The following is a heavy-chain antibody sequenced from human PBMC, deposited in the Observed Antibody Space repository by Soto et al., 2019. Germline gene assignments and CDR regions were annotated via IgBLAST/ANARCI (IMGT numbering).Heavy chain of an antibody. CDR1: GISLSTSGVG. J-gene: IGHJ3*01. D-gene: IGHD1-1*01. Sequence: SGPTLVNPTQTLTLTCTLSGISLSTSGVGLGWIRQTPGKALEWLALVYWNDDKHYSPSLKTRLTITKDTSKNQAVLTMTNMDPVDTATYYCARGLATLPVFAFDVWGQGTVVTVSS. CDR3: ARGLATLPVFAFDV. CDR2: VYWNDDK. V-gene: IGHV2-5*01.